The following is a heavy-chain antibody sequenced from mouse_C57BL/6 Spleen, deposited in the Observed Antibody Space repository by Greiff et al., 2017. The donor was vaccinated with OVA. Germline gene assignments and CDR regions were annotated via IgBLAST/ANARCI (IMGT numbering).Heavy chain of an antibody. CDR2: IDPSDSYT. CDR3: AYYYYGGDYYAMDY. V-gene: IGHV1-50*01. J-gene: IGHJ4*01. CDR1: GYTFTSYW. Sequence: VQLQQSGAELVKPGASVKLSCKASGYTFTSYWMQWVKQRPGQGLEWIGEIDPSDSYTNYNQKFKGKATLTVDTSSSTAYMQLSSLTSEDSAVYYCAYYYYGGDYYAMDYWGQGTSVTVSS. D-gene: IGHD1-1*01.